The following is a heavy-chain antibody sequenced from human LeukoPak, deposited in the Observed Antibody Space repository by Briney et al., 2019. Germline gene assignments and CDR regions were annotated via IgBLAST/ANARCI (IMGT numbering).Heavy chain of an antibody. CDR3: ARGQYYDVLTGYYGPPFDY. J-gene: IGHJ4*02. V-gene: IGHV3-48*03. CDR1: GFTFSSYE. Sequence: GSLRLSCAASGFTFSSYEINWVRQAPGKGLEWVSYINSAGSTIYYADSVKGRFTISRDNAKNSLYLQMNSLRAEDTAVYYCARGQYYDVLTGYYGPPFDYWGQGTLITVSS. CDR2: INSAGSTI. D-gene: IGHD3-9*01.